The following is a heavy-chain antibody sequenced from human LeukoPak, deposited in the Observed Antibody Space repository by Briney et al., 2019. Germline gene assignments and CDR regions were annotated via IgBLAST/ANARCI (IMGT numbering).Heavy chain of an antibody. CDR3: ARELGAAAGFDY. V-gene: IGHV3-21*01. J-gene: IGHJ4*02. Sequence: PGGSLRLSCAASGFTFSSCSMNWVRQAPGKGLEWVSSISSSSSYIYYADSVKGRFTISRDNAKNSLYLQMNSLRAEDTAVYYCARELGAAAGFDYWGQGTLVTVSS. D-gene: IGHD6-13*01. CDR1: GFTFSSCS. CDR2: ISSSSSYI.